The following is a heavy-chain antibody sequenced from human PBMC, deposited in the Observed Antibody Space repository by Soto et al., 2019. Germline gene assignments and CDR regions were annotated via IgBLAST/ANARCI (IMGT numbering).Heavy chain of an antibody. CDR3: ARARGSDSSSWYKQFDY. V-gene: IGHV4-30-2*01. CDR1: GGSISSGGYS. Sequence: PSETLSLTCAVSGGSISSGGYSWSWIRQPPGMGLEWVGYISHRGITSYNPSLKSRVTISVDMSKNQFSLKLTSVTAADTAVYYCARARGSDSSSWYKQFDYWGQGALVTVSS. CDR2: ISHRGIT. J-gene: IGHJ4*02. D-gene: IGHD6-13*01.